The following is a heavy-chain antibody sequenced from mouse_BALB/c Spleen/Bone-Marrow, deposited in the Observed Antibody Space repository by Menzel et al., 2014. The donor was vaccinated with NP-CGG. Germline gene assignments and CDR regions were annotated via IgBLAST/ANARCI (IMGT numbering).Heavy chain of an antibody. Sequence: VQLQQSGAELAKPGASLKMSCKASGYTFTSYWMHWVKQRPGQGLEWIGYINPSTDYAEYNQKFKDKATLTADKSSSTAFMQLSSLTSEDSAVYYCARRAYGGSYGFAYWGQGTLVTVSA. J-gene: IGHJ3*01. CDR1: GYTFTSYW. V-gene: IGHV1-7*01. CDR2: INPSTDYA. CDR3: ARRAYGGSYGFAY. D-gene: IGHD1-1*01.